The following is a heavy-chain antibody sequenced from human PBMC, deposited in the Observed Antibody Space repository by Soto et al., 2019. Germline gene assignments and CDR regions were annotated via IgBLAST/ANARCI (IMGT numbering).Heavy chain of an antibody. Sequence: SETLSLTCTVSGVSIISAGYYWSWIRQHPGKGLEWIGYIYYSGSTYYNPSLKRRLTIAVDTSKNQFSLKLSSVTAADTAVYYCARDDKWAATTGTGGSFDIWGQGTMVTVSS. D-gene: IGHD6-13*01. CDR1: GVSIISAGYY. V-gene: IGHV4-31*03. CDR2: IYYSGST. J-gene: IGHJ3*02. CDR3: ARDDKWAATTGTGGSFDI.